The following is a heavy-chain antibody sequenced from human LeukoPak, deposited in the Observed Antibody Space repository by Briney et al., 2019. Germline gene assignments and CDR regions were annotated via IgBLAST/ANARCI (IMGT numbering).Heavy chain of an antibody. Sequence: SETLSLTCTVSGGSISSYYWSWIRQPPGNGLEWIGYIYYTGSTNYNPSLKSRVTISVDTSKNHFSLKLSSVTAADTAVYYCARERVTTTDDSFDIWGQGTMVTVSS. CDR1: GGSISSYY. CDR2: IYYTGST. CDR3: ARERVTTTDDSFDI. V-gene: IGHV4-59*01. J-gene: IGHJ3*02. D-gene: IGHD4-17*01.